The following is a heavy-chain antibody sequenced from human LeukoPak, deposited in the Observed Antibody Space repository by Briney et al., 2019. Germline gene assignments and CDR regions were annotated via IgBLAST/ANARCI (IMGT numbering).Heavy chain of an antibody. D-gene: IGHD2/OR15-2a*01. J-gene: IGHJ4*02. CDR1: GGTFSSYA. Sequence: SVKVSCKASGGTFSSYAISWVRQAPGQGLEWMGRIIPIFGTANYAQKFQGRVTITTDESTSTAYMELSSLRSEDTAVYYCARAFMYPFSDYFDYWGQGILVTVSS. CDR3: ARAFMYPFSDYFDY. CDR2: IIPIFGTA. V-gene: IGHV1-69*05.